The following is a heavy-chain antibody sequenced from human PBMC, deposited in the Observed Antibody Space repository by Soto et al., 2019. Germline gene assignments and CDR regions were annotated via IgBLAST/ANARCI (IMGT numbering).Heavy chain of an antibody. CDR1: GFTFSSYA. Sequence: GGSLRLSCAASGFTFSSYAMSWVRQAPGKGLEWVSAISGSGGSTYYADSVKGRFTISRDNSKNTLYLQMNSLRAEDTAVYYCAKDAGGLLLWFGESFDYWGQGTLVTVSS. V-gene: IGHV3-23*01. D-gene: IGHD3-10*01. CDR3: AKDAGGLLLWFGESFDY. CDR2: ISGSGGST. J-gene: IGHJ4*02.